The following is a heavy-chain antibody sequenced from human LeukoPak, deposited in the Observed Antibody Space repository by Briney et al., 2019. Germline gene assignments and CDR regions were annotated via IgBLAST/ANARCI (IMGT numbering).Heavy chain of an antibody. Sequence: SETLSLTCAVSGGSISSSNWWSWVRQPPGKGLEWIGEIYHSGSTNYNPSLKSRVTISVDKSKNQFSLKLSSVTAADTAVYYCASLRGTFGVVTNFDYWGQGTLVTVPS. CDR3: ASLRGTFGVVTNFDY. D-gene: IGHD3-3*01. CDR1: GGSISSSNW. V-gene: IGHV4-4*02. CDR2: IYHSGST. J-gene: IGHJ4*02.